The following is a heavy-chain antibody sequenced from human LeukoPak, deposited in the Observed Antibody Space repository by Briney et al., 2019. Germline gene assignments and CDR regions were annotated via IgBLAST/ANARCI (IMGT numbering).Heavy chain of an antibody. J-gene: IGHJ3*02. CDR3: ARGGFDHAFDI. CDR2: INNDGRST. V-gene: IGHV3-74*01. Sequence: GGSLRLSCAASGFTFSDYWIHWVRQAPGKGLVWVSRINNDGRSTIYADSVKGRFTISRDNAKDTLYLQMNSLRAEDTAVYYCARGGFDHAFDIWGQGTLVTVSS. CDR1: GFTFSDYW.